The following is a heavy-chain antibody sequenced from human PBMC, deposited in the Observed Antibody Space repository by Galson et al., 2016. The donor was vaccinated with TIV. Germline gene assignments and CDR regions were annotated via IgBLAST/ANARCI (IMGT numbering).Heavy chain of an antibody. Sequence: SVKVSCKASGDTFSSFVISWVRQAPGQGLEWMGGIIPLFGEAHYAQKFQDRVTISADESTSTVYMELSGLRSGDTAMYYCAKCRNTAMDTYYYYYDLDVWGQGTTVTVSS. CDR1: GDTFSSFV. J-gene: IGHJ6*02. CDR3: AKCRNTAMDTYYYYYDLDV. D-gene: IGHD5-18*01. V-gene: IGHV1-69*13. CDR2: IIPLFGEA.